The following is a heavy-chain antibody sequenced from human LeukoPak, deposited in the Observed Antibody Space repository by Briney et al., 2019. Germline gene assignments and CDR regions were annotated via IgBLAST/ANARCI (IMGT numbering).Heavy chain of an antibody. Sequence: ASVKVSCKASGYTFTSYDINWVRQATGQGLEWMGWMNPNSGNTGYAQKFQGRVTMTRNTSISTAYMELSSLRSEDTAVYYCARVGSGWELRYYYYYMDVWGKGTTVTISS. D-gene: IGHD1-26*01. CDR2: MNPNSGNT. J-gene: IGHJ6*03. CDR1: GYTFTSYD. V-gene: IGHV1-8*01. CDR3: ARVGSGWELRYYYYYMDV.